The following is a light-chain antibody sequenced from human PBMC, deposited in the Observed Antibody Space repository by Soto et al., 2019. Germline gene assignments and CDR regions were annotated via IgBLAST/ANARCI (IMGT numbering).Light chain of an antibody. Sequence: ELVLTQPPATLYLSPGERATLSCRASQSVSSYLAWYQQKPGQAPRLLIYDASNTATGIPARFSGSGSGTDFTLTISSLEPEDFAVYYCQQRSDWQTFGQGTRLE. V-gene: IGKV3-11*01. CDR1: QSVSSY. CDR2: DAS. J-gene: IGKJ5*01. CDR3: QQRSDWQT.